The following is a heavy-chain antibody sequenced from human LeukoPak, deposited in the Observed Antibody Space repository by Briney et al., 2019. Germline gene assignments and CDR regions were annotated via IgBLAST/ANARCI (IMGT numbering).Heavy chain of an antibody. CDR1: GFTFSSSW. CDR3: ARDEI. CDR2: IKEDGSEK. J-gene: IGHJ3*02. V-gene: IGHV3-7*04. Sequence: PGGSLRLSCGASGFTFSSSWMSWVRQAPGKGLEWVANIKEDGSEKYYVDSVKGRFIISRDNAKNSPYLQMNSLRADDTAVYYCARDEIWGQGTMVTVSS.